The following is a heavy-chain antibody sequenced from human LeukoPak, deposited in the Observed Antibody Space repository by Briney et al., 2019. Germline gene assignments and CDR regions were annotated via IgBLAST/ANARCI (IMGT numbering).Heavy chain of an antibody. CDR3: ARADGSLQVDY. Sequence: PGGSLRLSCAASGFTFSSYWMHWVRQAPGKGLVWVSRINTDGSSTSYADSVKGRFTISRDNAKNTLYLQMNSLRAEDTAVYYCARADGSLQVDYWGQGTLVTVSS. V-gene: IGHV3-74*01. D-gene: IGHD6-13*01. CDR2: INTDGSST. J-gene: IGHJ4*02. CDR1: GFTFSSYW.